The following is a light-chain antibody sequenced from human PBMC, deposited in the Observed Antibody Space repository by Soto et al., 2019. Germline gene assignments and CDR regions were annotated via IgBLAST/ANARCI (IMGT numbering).Light chain of an antibody. Sequence: DIVMTQSPLSLPVTPGEPASISCRSSQSLLHSNGYNYLDWYLQKPGQSPQLLIYLGSNRASGVPDRFSGSGSGTDFTLKISRVEAEDVGVYYCMHALQTPPLFGGGTKVEIK. V-gene: IGKV2-28*01. CDR2: LGS. CDR3: MHALQTPPL. J-gene: IGKJ4*01. CDR1: QSLLHSNGYNY.